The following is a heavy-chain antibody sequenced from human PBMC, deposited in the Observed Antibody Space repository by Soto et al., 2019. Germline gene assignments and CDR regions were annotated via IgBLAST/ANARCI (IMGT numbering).Heavy chain of an antibody. V-gene: IGHV1-69*13. Sequence: SVKVSCKASGGTFSSYAISWVRQAPGQGLEWMGGIIPIFGTANYAQKFQGRVTITADESTSTAYMELSSLRSEDTAVYYCARTLGYYYAMDVWGPGTTVTLSS. J-gene: IGHJ6*02. CDR3: ARTLGYYYAMDV. CDR2: IIPIFGTA. CDR1: GGTFSSYA.